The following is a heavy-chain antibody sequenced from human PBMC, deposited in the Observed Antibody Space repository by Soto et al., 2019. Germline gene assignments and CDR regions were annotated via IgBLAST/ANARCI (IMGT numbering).Heavy chain of an antibody. CDR2: INPNSGGT. D-gene: IGHD3-22*01. Sequence: ASVKVSCKASGYTFTGDYMHWVREAPGQGLEWMGWINPNSGGTNYAQKFQGRVTMTRDTSISTAYMELSRLRSDDTAVYYCARDLRRITMIVVARSAFDIWGQGTMVTVSS. CDR1: GYTFTGDY. V-gene: IGHV1-2*02. J-gene: IGHJ3*02. CDR3: ARDLRRITMIVVARSAFDI.